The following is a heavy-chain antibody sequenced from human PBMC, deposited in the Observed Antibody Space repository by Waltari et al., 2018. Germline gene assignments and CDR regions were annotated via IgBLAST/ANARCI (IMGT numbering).Heavy chain of an antibody. V-gene: IGHV3-30*07. J-gene: IGHJ4*02. D-gene: IGHD2-8*01. CDR1: GFTFSRHA. Sequence: QVQLVESGGGVVQPGRSLRLSCTAYGFTFSRHAMYWVREAPGEWCQGVEVVWSEGGGKYSEESWKGRVTVSRDNSMNIVSLDIDSLRVDDTAVYYCAREMALDSHAYDFWGQGTLVTVSS. CDR3: AREMALDSHAYDF. CDR2: VWSEGGGK.